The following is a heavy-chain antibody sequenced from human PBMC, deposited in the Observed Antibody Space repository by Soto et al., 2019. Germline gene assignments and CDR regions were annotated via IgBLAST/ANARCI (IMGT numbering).Heavy chain of an antibody. J-gene: IGHJ4*02. CDR2: IYHSGSS. CDR1: GASISSTTSDNW. CDR3: ARMVGATLVDF. Sequence: QVHLQESGPGLVRPSGTLSLTCAVSGASISSTTSDNWWSWVRQPPGKGLEWIGEIYHSGSSNDNPSLKRRVTMSVAKSTNQFSLKLTSVTAADTAVYYCARMVGATLVDFWGQGTLVTVS. V-gene: IGHV4-4*02. D-gene: IGHD1-26*01.